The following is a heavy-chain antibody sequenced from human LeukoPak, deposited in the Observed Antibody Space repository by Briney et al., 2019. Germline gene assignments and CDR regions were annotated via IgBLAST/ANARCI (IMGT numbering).Heavy chain of an antibody. CDR2: ISGSSGAT. D-gene: IGHD2-15*01. J-gene: IGHJ3*01. Sequence: GGSLRLSCAASGSAFSRNDMFWVRQAPGKGLEWVSSISGSSGATYYADSVRGRFTISRDNSKNTVFLQMNSLRAEDTAIYYCAKGGPGAFDFWGQGTMVTVSS. CDR3: AKGGPGAFDF. CDR1: GSAFSRND. V-gene: IGHV3-23*01.